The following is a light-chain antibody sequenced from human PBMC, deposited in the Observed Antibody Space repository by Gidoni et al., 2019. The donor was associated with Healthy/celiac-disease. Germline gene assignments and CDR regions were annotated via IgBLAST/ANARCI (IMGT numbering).Light chain of an antibody. CDR2: DVS. V-gene: IGLV2-14*01. Sequence: QSALTQPASVSGSPGQSITISCTGTSSDVGGYNYVAWYQQHPGKAPKLMIYDVSNRPSGVSNRFSGPKSGNTASLTISGLQAEDEADYYCSSYTSSSPRFGGGTKLTVL. J-gene: IGLJ3*02. CDR3: SSYTSSSPR. CDR1: SSDVGGYNY.